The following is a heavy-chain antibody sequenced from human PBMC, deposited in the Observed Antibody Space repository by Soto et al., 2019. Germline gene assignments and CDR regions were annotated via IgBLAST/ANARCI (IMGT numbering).Heavy chain of an antibody. CDR2: INAGNGNT. D-gene: IGHD2-15*01. Sequence: GASVKVSCNASGYTFTSYGIGWVRQAPGQGLEWMGWINAGNGNTKYSQKFQGRVTITRDTSASTAYMELSSLRSEDTAVYYCAREAYCSGGSCSLNWFDPWGQGTLVTVSS. CDR1: GYTFTSYG. V-gene: IGHV1-3*01. J-gene: IGHJ5*02. CDR3: AREAYCSGGSCSLNWFDP.